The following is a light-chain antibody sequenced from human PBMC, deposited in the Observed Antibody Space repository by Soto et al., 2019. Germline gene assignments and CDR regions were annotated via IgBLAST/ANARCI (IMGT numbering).Light chain of an antibody. CDR1: SSDIGGYSY. CDR3: SSYSSRSTLLV. Sequence: QSALTQPASVSASPGQSITISCIGTSSDIGGYSYVSWYQQHPGKAPKLLIRDVNYRLSGISARFSGSKSGNTASLTISGLQTEDEADYYCSSYSSRSTLLVFGGGTKLTVL. CDR2: DVN. J-gene: IGLJ2*01. V-gene: IGLV2-14*03.